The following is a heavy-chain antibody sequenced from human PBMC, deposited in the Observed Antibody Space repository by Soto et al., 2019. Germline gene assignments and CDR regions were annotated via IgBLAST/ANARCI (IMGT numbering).Heavy chain of an antibody. CDR2: IYPDYPAT. CDR3: AIAPYITNWDLYFHY. J-gene: IGHJ4*02. D-gene: IGHD7-27*01. Sequence: GESLKSSGEGSGCTXTNYWIGRVXQMPGKGLQWMGIIYPDYPATTHGPSFXGQVTISADKSISTAYLQWSSPKDSDTAMYYCAIAPYITNWDLYFHYWGQGTPVTVSS. V-gene: IGHV5-51*01. CDR1: GCTXTNYW.